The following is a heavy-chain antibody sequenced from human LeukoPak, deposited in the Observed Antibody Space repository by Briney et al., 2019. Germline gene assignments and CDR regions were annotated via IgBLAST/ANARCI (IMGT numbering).Heavy chain of an antibody. CDR3: ARAPITSPFYFDY. D-gene: IGHD2-2*01. V-gene: IGHV3-20*04. Sequence: GGSLRLSCTASGFAFDEHGMSWVRQVPGKGLEWVSGINWSGGSTGYADPLRGRFTISRDNAKNSLYLRMDSLRAEDTALYYCARAPITSPFYFDYWGQGTLVTVSS. CDR2: INWSGGST. CDR1: GFAFDEHG. J-gene: IGHJ4*02.